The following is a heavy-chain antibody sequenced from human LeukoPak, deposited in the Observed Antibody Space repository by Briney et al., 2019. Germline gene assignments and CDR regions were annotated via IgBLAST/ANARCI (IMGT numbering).Heavy chain of an antibody. CDR1: GFAFKNYA. J-gene: IGHJ6*03. D-gene: IGHD3-3*01. V-gene: IGHV3-7*01. CDR2: IRQDGSEK. CDR3: ARDNGVVHGVYYMDV. Sequence: GGSLRLSCAASGFAFKNYAMTWVRQAPGKGLEWVADIRQDGSEKLYVKSVGGRFTISRDNAKMSLFLQMDSLRAEDTAVYYCARDNGVVHGVYYMDVWGKGTTVTVS.